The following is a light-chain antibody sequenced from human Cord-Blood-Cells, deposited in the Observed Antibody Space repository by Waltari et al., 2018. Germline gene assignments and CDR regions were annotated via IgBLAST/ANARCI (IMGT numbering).Light chain of an antibody. CDR1: SSNIGSNT. CDR2: SNN. J-gene: IGLJ3*02. CDR3: AAWDDSLNGPV. V-gene: IGLV1-44*01. Sequence: QSVLTQPPSASGTPGQRVTISCSGSSSNIGSNTVNWYQQLPGTAPKLLNYSNNQRPSGAPDRFSGSKSGTSASLAISGLQSEDEADYYCAAWDDSLNGPVFGGGTKLTVL.